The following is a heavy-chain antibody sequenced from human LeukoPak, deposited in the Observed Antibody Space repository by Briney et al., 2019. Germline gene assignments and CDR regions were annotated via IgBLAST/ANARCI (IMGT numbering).Heavy chain of an antibody. Sequence: SETLSLTCALSGGSISSYYWSWIRQPPGKGLEWIGYIYYSGSTNYNPSLKSRVTISVDTSKNQFSLKLSSVTAADTAVYYCARAVSWSGYRTRYYYYYYMDVWGKGTTVTVSS. CDR2: IYYSGST. CDR3: ARAVSWSGYRTRYYYYYYMDV. D-gene: IGHD3-3*01. V-gene: IGHV4-59*01. CDR1: GGSISSYY. J-gene: IGHJ6*03.